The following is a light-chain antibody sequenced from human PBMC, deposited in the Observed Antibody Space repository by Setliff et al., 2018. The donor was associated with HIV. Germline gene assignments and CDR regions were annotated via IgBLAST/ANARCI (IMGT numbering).Light chain of an antibody. V-gene: IGLV2-14*03. CDR1: NSDIGSHDY. CDR2: SVT. CDR3: ASHRDTNTLEV. Sequence: SVLTQPASVSGPPGQSITISCSGTNSDIGSHDYVSWYQQHPGKAPKLIIFSVTYRPSGVSDRFSGSKSGNTASLTISGLQPEDEADYYCASHRDTNTLEVFGTGTKVTVL. J-gene: IGLJ1*01.